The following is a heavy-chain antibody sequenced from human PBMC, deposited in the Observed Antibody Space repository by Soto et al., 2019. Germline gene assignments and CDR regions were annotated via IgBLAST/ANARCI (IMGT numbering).Heavy chain of an antibody. CDR1: GFTISNNY. J-gene: IGHJ6*02. D-gene: IGHD3-16*01. CDR3: ARGGSLYYYYGIDV. CDR2: IDSGGDT. V-gene: IGHV3-53*01. Sequence: EVQLVESGGGLIQPGGSLRLSCAASGFTISNNYMTWVRQAPGKGLEWVSLIDSGGDTYYADSVKGRFTLSRDSSKNTLYLQMNSLRAEDTAVYNCARGGSLYYYYGIDVWGQG.